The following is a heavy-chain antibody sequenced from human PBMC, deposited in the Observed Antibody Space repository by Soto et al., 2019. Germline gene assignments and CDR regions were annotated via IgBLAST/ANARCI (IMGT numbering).Heavy chain of an antibody. CDR1: GFTHSSYW. Sequence: SWGAPRLSCAGSGFTHSSYWMHLVRQAPGKGLVWVSRLDRDGSTTIYADSLKGRFTISRDNAKNSLFLQLNSLRAEDTAVYYCARDLVATTPQGDAFDMWGQGTMVTVSS. D-gene: IGHD5-12*01. CDR2: LDRDGSTT. J-gene: IGHJ3*02. V-gene: IGHV3-74*01. CDR3: ARDLVATTPQGDAFDM.